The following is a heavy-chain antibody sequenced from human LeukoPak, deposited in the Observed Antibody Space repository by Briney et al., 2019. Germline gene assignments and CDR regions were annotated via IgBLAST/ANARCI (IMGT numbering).Heavy chain of an antibody. CDR2: INSDGSST. CDR1: GFTFSSYW. D-gene: IGHD5-18*01. Sequence: GGSLRLSCAASGFTFSSYWMHWVRQAPGKGLVWVSRINSDGSSTSYADSVKGRFTISRDNAKNTLYLQMNSLRAEDTAVYYCARGMELWLFNYYYYYMDVWGKGTTVTVSS. CDR3: ARGMELWLFNYYYYYMDV. J-gene: IGHJ6*03. V-gene: IGHV3-74*01.